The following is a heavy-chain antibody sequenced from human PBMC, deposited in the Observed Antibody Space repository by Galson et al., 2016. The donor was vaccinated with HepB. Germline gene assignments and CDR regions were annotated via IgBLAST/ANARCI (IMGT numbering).Heavy chain of an antibody. CDR1: GFTFRNAW. J-gene: IGHJ4*02. V-gene: IGHV3-15*01. CDR3: ATLSKGAIDF. CDR2: IKSETDGGTA. D-gene: IGHD5/OR15-5a*01. Sequence: SLRLSCAASGFTFRNAWMTWVRQAPGKGLEWVGRIKSETDGGTAVYAAPVKGRFTISRDGSKNTLHLQMDSLITEDTAVYYCATLSKGAIDFRGQGTLVTVSS.